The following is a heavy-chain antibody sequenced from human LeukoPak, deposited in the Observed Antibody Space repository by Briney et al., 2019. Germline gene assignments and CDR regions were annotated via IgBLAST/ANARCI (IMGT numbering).Heavy chain of an antibody. CDR1: GFTFSTYE. J-gene: IGHJ4*02. V-gene: IGHV3-48*03. CDR3: AREADVQYSSPDY. D-gene: IGHD6-6*01. CDR2: ISSSDSTI. Sequence: GGSLRLSCAASGFTFSTYEMNWVRQAPGKGLEWLSYISSSDSTIYYADSVKGRFTISRDNAKNSLYLQMNSLRAEDTAVYYCAREADVQYSSPDYWGQGTLVTVSS.